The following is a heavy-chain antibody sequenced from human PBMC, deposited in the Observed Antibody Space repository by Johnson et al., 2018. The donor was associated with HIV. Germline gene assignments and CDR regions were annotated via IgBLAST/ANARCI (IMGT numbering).Heavy chain of an antibody. D-gene: IGHD1-26*01. Sequence: EVQLLESGGGVVQPGRSLRLSCAASGFTVSSNYMSWVRQAPGKGLEWVAVIYSGGGTQYADSVKGRFTISRDNSKNTLYLQMNSLRAEDTAVYYCASSGELPDDDAFDIWGQGTMVTVSS. CDR2: IYSGGGT. CDR1: GFTVSSNY. J-gene: IGHJ3*02. CDR3: ASSGELPDDDAFDI. V-gene: IGHV3-66*02.